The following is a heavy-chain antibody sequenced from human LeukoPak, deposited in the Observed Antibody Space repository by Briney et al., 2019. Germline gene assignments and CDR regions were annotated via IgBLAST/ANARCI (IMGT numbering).Heavy chain of an antibody. CDR1: GYTFTDYH. CDR3: ARDIRPRVESFDY. D-gene: IGHD3-3*01. V-gene: IGHV1-2*02. Sequence: ASVKVSCKASGYTFTDYHLHWVRQAPGQGPEWMGWINPNTGGTKYAQRFQGRVTMTRDTSINTAYMELRRLRSDDTAVYYCARDIRPRVESFDYWGQGTLVTVFS. CDR2: INPNTGGT. J-gene: IGHJ4*02.